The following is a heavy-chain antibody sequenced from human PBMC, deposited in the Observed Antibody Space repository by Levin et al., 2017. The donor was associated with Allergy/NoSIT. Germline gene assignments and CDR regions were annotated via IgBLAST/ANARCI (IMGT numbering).Heavy chain of an antibody. CDR2: INIKTGSP. Sequence: VASVKVSCKASGYTFSSYAMNWVRQAPGQGLEWMGWINIKTGSPTYAQGFTGRFVFSLDTSVSTAYLQISSLKPEDTAVYYCVRALSSSWYDWFDPWGQGTLVTVSS. CDR1: GYTFSSYA. V-gene: IGHV7-4-1*02. D-gene: IGHD6-13*01. J-gene: IGHJ5*02. CDR3: VRALSSSWYDWFDP.